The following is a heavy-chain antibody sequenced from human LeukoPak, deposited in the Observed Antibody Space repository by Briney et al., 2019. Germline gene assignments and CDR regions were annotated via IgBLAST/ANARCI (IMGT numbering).Heavy chain of an antibody. D-gene: IGHD4-17*01. CDR2: INHSGST. J-gene: IGHJ2*01. CDR3: ARGDYGDYTPFDL. CDR1: GGSFSGYY. V-gene: IGHV4-34*01. Sequence: PSETLSLTCAVYGGSFSGYYWSWIRQPPGKGLEWIGEINHSGSTNYNPSLRSRVTISVDTSKNQFSLKLSSVTAADTAVYYCARGDYGDYTPFDLWGRGTPVTVSS.